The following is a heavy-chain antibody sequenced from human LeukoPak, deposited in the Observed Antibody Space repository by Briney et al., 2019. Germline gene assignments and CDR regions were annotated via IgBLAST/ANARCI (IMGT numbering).Heavy chain of an antibody. V-gene: IGHV3-30*02. CDR3: AKYSSSWVYFQH. D-gene: IGHD6-13*01. CDR2: IRYDGSNK. J-gene: IGHJ1*01. CDR1: GFTFSSYG. Sequence: PGGSLRLSCAASGFTFSSYGMHWVRQAPGKGLEWVAFIRYDGSNKYYADSVKGRFTISRDNSKNTLYLQMNSLRAEDTAVYYCAKYSSSWVYFQHWGQGALVTVSS.